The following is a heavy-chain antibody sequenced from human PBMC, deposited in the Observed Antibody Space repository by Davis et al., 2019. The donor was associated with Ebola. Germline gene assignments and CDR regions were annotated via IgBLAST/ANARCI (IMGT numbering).Heavy chain of an antibody. J-gene: IGHJ5*02. CDR3: ARESYGYTSGLRTPHWFDP. Sequence: AASVKVSCKASGGTFSSYAISWVRQAPGQGLEWMGGIIPIFGTANYAQRFHGRVTITADESTSTAYMELSSLRSEDTAMYYCARESYGYTSGLRTPHWFDPWGQGTLVTVSS. CDR2: IIPIFGTA. V-gene: IGHV1-69*13. CDR1: GGTFSSYA. D-gene: IGHD6-19*01.